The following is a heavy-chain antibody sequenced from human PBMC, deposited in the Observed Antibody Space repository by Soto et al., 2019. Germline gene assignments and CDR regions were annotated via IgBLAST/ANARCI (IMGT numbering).Heavy chain of an antibody. D-gene: IGHD3-10*01. CDR3: AGGPYYFGWDV. J-gene: IGHJ6*02. Sequence: QVQLQESGPGLVKPSETLSLTCTASGGSINTYYWNWIRQSPGKGLEWIGYIYYTGSTKYHPSLASRVTIPVDTSKKQFSLRLNSVTPADTAVYYCAGGPYYFGWDVWGQGTTVTVSS. V-gene: IGHV4-59*01. CDR2: IYYTGST. CDR1: GGSINTYY.